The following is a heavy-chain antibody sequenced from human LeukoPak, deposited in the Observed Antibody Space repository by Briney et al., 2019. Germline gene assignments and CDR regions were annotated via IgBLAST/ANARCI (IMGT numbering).Heavy chain of an antibody. CDR3: ARDGSGSSLYYYYGMDV. D-gene: IGHD3-10*01. CDR2: IYTSGST. CDR1: GGSISSYY. V-gene: IGHV4-4*07. J-gene: IGHJ6*02. Sequence: SETLSLTCTVSGGSISSYYWSWLRQPPGKGLEWIGRIYTSGSTNYNPSLKSRVTMSVDTSKNQFSLKLSSVTAADTAVYYCARDGSGSSLYYYYGMDVWGQGTTVTVSS.